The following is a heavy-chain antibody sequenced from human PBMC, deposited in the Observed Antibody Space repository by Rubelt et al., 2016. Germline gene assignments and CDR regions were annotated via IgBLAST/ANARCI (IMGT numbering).Heavy chain of an antibody. CDR3: ARDHSSGWYLEGFFDY. CDR1: GYSISSGYY. CDR2: IYHSGST. Sequence: QVQLQESGPGLVKPSETLSLTCTVSGYSISSGYYWGWIRQPPGKGLEWIGSIYHSGSTYNNPSLKSQVTISVETSKNQFSLKLSSVTAADTAVYYCARDHSSGWYLEGFFDYWGQGTLVTVSS. V-gene: IGHV4-38-2*02. D-gene: IGHD6-19*01. J-gene: IGHJ4*02.